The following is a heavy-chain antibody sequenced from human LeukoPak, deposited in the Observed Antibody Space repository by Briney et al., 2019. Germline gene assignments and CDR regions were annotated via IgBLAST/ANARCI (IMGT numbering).Heavy chain of an antibody. CDR2: INAGNGNT. Sequence: GASVKVSCKASGYTFTSYAMHWVRQAPGQRLEWMGWINAGNGNTKYSQKFQGRVTITRDTSASTAYMELSSLRSEDTAVYYCARDHGYCSSTSCSSVFDYWGQGTLVTVSS. V-gene: IGHV1-3*01. D-gene: IGHD2-2*01. J-gene: IGHJ4*02. CDR1: GYTFTSYA. CDR3: ARDHGYCSSTSCSSVFDY.